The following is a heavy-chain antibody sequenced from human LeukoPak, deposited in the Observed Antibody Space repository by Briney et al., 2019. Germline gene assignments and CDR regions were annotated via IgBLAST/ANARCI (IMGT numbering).Heavy chain of an antibody. Sequence: GGSLRLSCAASGFTFSSYSMNWVRQAPGKGLEWVSSISSSSSYIYYADSVKGRFTISRDNAKNSLYLQMNSLRAEDTAVYYCAIDHYDFWSGYYWFDYWGQGTLVTVSS. V-gene: IGHV3-21*01. J-gene: IGHJ4*02. CDR3: AIDHYDFWSGYYWFDY. CDR1: GFTFSSYS. D-gene: IGHD3-3*01. CDR2: ISSSSSYI.